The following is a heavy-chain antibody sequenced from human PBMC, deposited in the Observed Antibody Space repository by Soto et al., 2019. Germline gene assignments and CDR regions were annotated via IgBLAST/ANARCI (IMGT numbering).Heavy chain of an antibody. CDR2: IYYSGIT. J-gene: IGHJ6*02. D-gene: IGHD6-13*01. Sequence: SETLSLTCTVSGGSISSGDYYWSWIRHPPGKGLEWIGYIYYSGITYYNPSLKSRVTISVDTSKNQFSLKLSSVTAADTAVYYCARDEAAADTYYYYGMDVWGQGTTVTVSS. CDR1: GGSISSGDYY. V-gene: IGHV4-30-4*01. CDR3: ARDEAAADTYYYYGMDV.